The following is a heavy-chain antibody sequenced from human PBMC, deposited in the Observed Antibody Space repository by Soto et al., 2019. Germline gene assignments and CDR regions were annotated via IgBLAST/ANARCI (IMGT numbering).Heavy chain of an antibody. V-gene: IGHV3-30*18. J-gene: IGHJ6*02. CDR3: AKDREYDFWSGYHLYYYYGMDV. CDR2: ISYDGSNK. D-gene: IGHD3-3*01. Sequence: GGSLRLSCAASGFPFSSYGMHWVRQAPGKGLEWVAVISYDGSNKYYADSVKGRFTISRDNSKNTLYLQMNGLRAEDTAVYYCAKDREYDFWSGYHLYYYYGMDVWGQGTTVTVSS. CDR1: GFPFSSYG.